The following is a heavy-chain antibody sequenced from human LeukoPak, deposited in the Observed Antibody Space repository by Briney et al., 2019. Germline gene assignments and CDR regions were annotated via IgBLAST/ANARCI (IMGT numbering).Heavy chain of an antibody. D-gene: IGHD3-22*01. V-gene: IGHV3-48*01. CDR3: ARDYYDSSGYYSYYYYGMDV. Sequence: PGGSLRLSCAASGFTFGSYTMNWVRQAPGKGLEWVSYISSSSDTKYYADSVKGRFTISRDNAKNSLYLQMNSLRAEDTAVYYCARDYYDSSGYYSYYYYGMDVWGQETTVTVSS. J-gene: IGHJ6*02. CDR2: ISSSSDTK. CDR1: GFTFGSYT.